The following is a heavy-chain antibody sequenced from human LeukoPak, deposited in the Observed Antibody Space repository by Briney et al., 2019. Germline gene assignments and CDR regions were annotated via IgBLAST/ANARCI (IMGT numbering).Heavy chain of an antibody. J-gene: IGHJ4*02. CDR3: ARGARQWLVPDFDY. V-gene: IGHV3-7*01. CDR2: IKQDGSEK. CDR1: GFTFSSYW. D-gene: IGHD6-19*01. Sequence: GGSLRLSCAASGFTFSSYWMSWVRQAPGKGLEWVANIKQDGSEKYYVDSVKGRFTISRDNAKNSLYLQMNSLRAEDTAVYYSARGARQWLVPDFDYWGQGTLVTVSS.